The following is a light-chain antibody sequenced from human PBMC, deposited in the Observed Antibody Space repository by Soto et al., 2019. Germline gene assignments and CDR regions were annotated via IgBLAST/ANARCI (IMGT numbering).Light chain of an antibody. CDR1: QSVSSSF. V-gene: IGKV3-20*01. CDR3: QHYGTSLWM. Sequence: EIILTQSPGTLSLSPGERATLSCRASQSVSSSFLAWYQQKPGQAPRLLIYGASSRATGIPDRFSGSGSGTDFTLTISRLEPEDFAMYLCQHYGTSLWMFGQGTKVEIK. CDR2: GAS. J-gene: IGKJ1*01.